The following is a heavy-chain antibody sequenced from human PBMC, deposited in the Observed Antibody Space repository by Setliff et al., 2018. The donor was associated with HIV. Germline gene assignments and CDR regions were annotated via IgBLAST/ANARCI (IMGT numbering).Heavy chain of an antibody. CDR3: IRGPWRTGMDV. Sequence: GGSLRLSCTGTGFTFGDYATTWFRQAPGKGLEWVGFIRDKTSGGTAEYAASVKGRFTLSRDDPKSVAYLQMNSLKTDDTAVYYCIRGPWRTGMDVWGQGTTVTVSS. D-gene: IGHD5-12*01. CDR2: IRDKTSGGTA. J-gene: IGHJ6*02. CDR1: GFTFGDYA. V-gene: IGHV3-49*03.